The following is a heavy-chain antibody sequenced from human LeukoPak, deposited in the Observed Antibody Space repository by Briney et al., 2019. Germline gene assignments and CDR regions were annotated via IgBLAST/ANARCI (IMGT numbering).Heavy chain of an antibody. D-gene: IGHD5-12*01. CDR3: TTGGYSGSRYWYYGMDV. CDR1: GFTFSNAW. J-gene: IGHJ6*02. CDR2: IKSKIDGGTT. Sequence: PGGSLTLSCADSGFTFSNAWMNWVRQAPGKGLEWVGRIKSKIDGGTTDYAAPVKGRFTIFRDDSKNRLYLQMNSPKIEDTAVYYCTTGGYSGSRYWYYGMDVWGQGTTVTVSS. V-gene: IGHV3-15*01.